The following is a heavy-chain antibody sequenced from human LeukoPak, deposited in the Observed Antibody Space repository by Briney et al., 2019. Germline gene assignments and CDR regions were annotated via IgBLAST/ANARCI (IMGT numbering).Heavy chain of an antibody. Sequence: SETLSLTCTVSGGSISSYYWSWIRQPPGKGLEWIGYIYYSGSTNYNPFLKSRVTISVDTSKNQFSLKLSSVTAADTAVYYCARATYSSGWGTSDYWGQGTLVTVSS. J-gene: IGHJ4*02. V-gene: IGHV4-59*01. D-gene: IGHD6-19*01. CDR2: IYYSGST. CDR1: GGSISSYY. CDR3: ARATYSSGWGTSDY.